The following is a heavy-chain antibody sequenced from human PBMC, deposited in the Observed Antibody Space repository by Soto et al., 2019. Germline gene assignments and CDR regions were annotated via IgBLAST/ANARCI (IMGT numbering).Heavy chain of an antibody. D-gene: IGHD6-19*01. CDR2: IYGGGTT. CDR3: VQTTGWPGFDF. J-gene: IGHJ4*02. V-gene: IGHV3-53*01. Sequence: EVQLVESGGGLIQPGGSLRLSCAASGFAVSSKYMTWVRQAPGKGLEWVSVIYGGGTTYYADSVKGRCTISRDTSKNTLYLQMKGRRAEDTAVYYCVQTTGWPGFDFWGQGTLVTVSS. CDR1: GFAVSSKY.